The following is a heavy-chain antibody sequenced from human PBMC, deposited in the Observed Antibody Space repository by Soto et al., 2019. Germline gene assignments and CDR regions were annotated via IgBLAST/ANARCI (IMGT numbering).Heavy chain of an antibody. V-gene: IGHV1-69*13. CDR2: IIPIFGTA. CDR3: ARPPDSSGYYYGFDY. J-gene: IGHJ4*02. Sequence: SVKVSCKASGGTFSSYAISWVRQAPGQGLEWMGGIIPIFGTANYAQKFQGRVTITADESTSTAYMELSSLRSEDTAVYYCARPPDSSGYYYGFDYWGQGTLVTVSS. D-gene: IGHD3-22*01. CDR1: GGTFSSYA.